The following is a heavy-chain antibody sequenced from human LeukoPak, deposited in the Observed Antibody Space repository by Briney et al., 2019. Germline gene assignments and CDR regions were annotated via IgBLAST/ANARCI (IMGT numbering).Heavy chain of an antibody. D-gene: IGHD2-15*01. CDR2: IKQDGSER. CDR3: AKSRLRRRSVAATGHYFDY. Sequence: QPGGSLRLSCAASGFAFTRYWMSWVRQAPGKGLEWVANIKQDGSERHYVDSVKGRFTISRDNAKNSLYLQMNSLRAEDTALYYCAKSRLRRRSVAATGHYFDYWGQGTLVTVSS. CDR1: GFAFTRYW. J-gene: IGHJ4*02. V-gene: IGHV3-7*03.